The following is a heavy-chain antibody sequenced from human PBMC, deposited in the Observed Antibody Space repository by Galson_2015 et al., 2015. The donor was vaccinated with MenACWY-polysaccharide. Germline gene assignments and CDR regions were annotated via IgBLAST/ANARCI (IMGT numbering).Heavy chain of an antibody. V-gene: IGHV1-18*01. D-gene: IGHD6-13*01. CDR1: GYTFTSSG. Sequence: SVKVSCKASGYTFTSSGISWVRQAPGQGLEWMGWIRAYNGNTKYAQKLQGRVTMTTDISTTTAYMELRSLRFDHTAVYYCARDRAWSSNWYPNWFDPWGQGTLVTVSS. CDR2: IRAYNGNT. CDR3: ARDRAWSSNWYPNWFDP. J-gene: IGHJ5*02.